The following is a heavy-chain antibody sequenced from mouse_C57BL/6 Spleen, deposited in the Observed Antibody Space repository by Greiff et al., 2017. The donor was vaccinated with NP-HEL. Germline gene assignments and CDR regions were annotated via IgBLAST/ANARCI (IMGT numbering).Heavy chain of an antibody. CDR3: ARIAIPYGSSRHWYFEV. J-gene: IGHJ1*03. Sequence: QVTLKVSGPGILQPSQTLSLTCSFSGFSLSTFGMGVGWLRQPSGKGLEWLAHIWWDDDKYYNPALKSRLSISKDTSKNQVFLKIAIMDAADTATYYCARIAIPYGSSRHWYFEVWGTGATVTVSS. CDR1: GFSLSTFGMG. D-gene: IGHD1-1*01. V-gene: IGHV8-8*01. CDR2: IWWDDDK.